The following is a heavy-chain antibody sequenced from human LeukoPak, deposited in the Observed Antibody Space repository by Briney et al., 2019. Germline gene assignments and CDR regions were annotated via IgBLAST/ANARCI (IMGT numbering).Heavy chain of an antibody. D-gene: IGHD3-10*01. CDR3: ARDSKQGYYYGSGTYDAFDI. Sequence: ASVKVSCKASGYTFTSYYMHWVRQAPGQGLEWMGIINPSGGSTSYAQKFQGRVTMTRDTSTSTVYMELSSLRSEDTAVYYCARDSKQGYYYGSGTYDAFDIWGQGTMVTVSS. J-gene: IGHJ3*02. V-gene: IGHV1-46*01. CDR2: INPSGGST. CDR1: GYTFTSYY.